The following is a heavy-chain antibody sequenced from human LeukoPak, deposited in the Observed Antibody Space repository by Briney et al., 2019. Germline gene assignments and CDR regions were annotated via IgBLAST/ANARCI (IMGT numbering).Heavy chain of an antibody. V-gene: IGHV3-20*04. D-gene: IGHD2-2*01. Sequence: GGSLRLSCAASGFPFQDYGLSWVRQAPGKGLEWMSGINWNGDTTVYADSVKGRFTISRDNAKNSLYLQMNSLRADDTALYYCARQTRGYVYYFDYWGQGTLVTVSS. CDR2: INWNGDTT. J-gene: IGHJ4*02. CDR3: ARQTRGYVYYFDY. CDR1: GFPFQDYG.